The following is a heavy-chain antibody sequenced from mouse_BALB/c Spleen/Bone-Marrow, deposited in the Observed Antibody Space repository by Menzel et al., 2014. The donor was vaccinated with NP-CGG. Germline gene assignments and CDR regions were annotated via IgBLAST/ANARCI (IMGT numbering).Heavy chain of an antibody. CDR3: TRGRRDAMDY. Sequence: QVQLKESGAELVKPGASVKLSCKASGYTFTSYYMYWVKQRPGQGLEWIGEINPSNGGTNFNEKFKSKATLTVDKYSSTAYMQLSSLTSEDSAVYYCTRGRRDAMDYWGQGTSVTVSS. V-gene: IGHV1S81*02. CDR2: INPSNGGT. CDR1: GYTFTSYY. J-gene: IGHJ4*01.